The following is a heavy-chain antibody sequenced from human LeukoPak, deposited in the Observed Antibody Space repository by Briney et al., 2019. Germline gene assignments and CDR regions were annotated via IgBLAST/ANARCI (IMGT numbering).Heavy chain of an antibody. J-gene: IGHJ4*02. CDR1: GYSISSGYY. Sequence: SETLSLTCTVSGYSISSGYYWGWIRQPPGKGLEWIGSIYHSGSTYYNPSLKSRVTISVDTSKNQFSLKLSSVTAADTAVYYCARRWVGTLERRAVGYFDYWGQGTLVTVSS. V-gene: IGHV4-38-2*02. CDR2: IYHSGST. D-gene: IGHD1-1*01. CDR3: ARRWVGTLERRAVGYFDY.